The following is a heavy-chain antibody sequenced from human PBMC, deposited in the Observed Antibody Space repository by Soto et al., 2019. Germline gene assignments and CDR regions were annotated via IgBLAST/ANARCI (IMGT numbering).Heavy chain of an antibody. D-gene: IGHD3-22*01. CDR1: GYSFATSG. J-gene: IGHJ4*02. CDR3: ARAGQYYDASGYAN. CDR2: ISAYNGNT. V-gene: IGHV1-18*01. Sequence: QVKLVQSGTEVKKPGASIKVSCKASGYSFATSGMSWVRQASGQGLEWMGWISAYNGNTNYDQNLQDRVTMTTDTSTNTAYLEVRNLRSDDTAVYYCARAGQYYDASGYANWGQGTLVTVSS.